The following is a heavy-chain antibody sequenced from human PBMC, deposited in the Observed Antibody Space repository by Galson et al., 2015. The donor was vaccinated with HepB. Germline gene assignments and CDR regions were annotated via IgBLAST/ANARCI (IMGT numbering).Heavy chain of an antibody. J-gene: IGHJ6*04. Sequence: PVKVSCKASGGTFSSYTISWVRQAPGQGLEWMGRIIPILGIANYAQKFQGRVTITADKSTSTAYMELSSLRSEDTAVYYCARDQDPYGGNSFYYYYGMDVWGEGTTVTVSS. V-gene: IGHV1-69*04. CDR1: GGTFSSYT. CDR3: ARDQDPYGGNSFYYYYGMDV. CDR2: IIPILGIA. D-gene: IGHD4-23*01.